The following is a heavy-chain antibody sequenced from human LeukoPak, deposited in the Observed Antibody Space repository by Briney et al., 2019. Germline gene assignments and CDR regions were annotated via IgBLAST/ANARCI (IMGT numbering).Heavy chain of an antibody. Sequence: ASVKVSCKASGYTFTGYYIHWVRQAPGQGLEWMGWINPKSGVTNYAQKFQGRVTMTRDTSISTAYMELSRLRSDDTSEYISAPCGTTSEVRGENRYYFDYWGQGTLVTVSS. CDR1: GYTFTGYY. CDR3: APCGTTSEVRGENRYYFDY. V-gene: IGHV1-2*02. J-gene: IGHJ4*02. CDR2: INPKSGVT. D-gene: IGHD3-10*01.